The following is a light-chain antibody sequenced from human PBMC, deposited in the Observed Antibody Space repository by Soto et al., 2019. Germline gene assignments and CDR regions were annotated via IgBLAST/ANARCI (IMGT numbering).Light chain of an antibody. Sequence: QAVVTQPPSASGTPGQRVTIACSGGSSNIESNTVNWYQQVPGTAPKLLVYSNNQWPSGVPDRFSGSQAGTSASLAISGLQSEDEADYYCATWDDSLNGWVIGGGTKVTVL. CDR2: SNN. V-gene: IGLV1-44*01. CDR1: SSNIESNT. J-gene: IGLJ2*01. CDR3: ATWDDSLNGWV.